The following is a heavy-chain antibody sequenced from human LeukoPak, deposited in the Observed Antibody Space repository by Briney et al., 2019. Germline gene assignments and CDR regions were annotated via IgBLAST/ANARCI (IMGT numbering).Heavy chain of an antibody. CDR3: AWGMDV. J-gene: IGHJ6*02. CDR2: IKQDGSEK. Sequence: GGSLRLSCAASGFTFSSYWMSWVRQAPGKGLEWVANIKQDGSEKYYVGSVKGRFIISRDNAKNSLYLQMNSLRLEDTAIYYCAWGMDVWGQGTTVTVSS. V-gene: IGHV3-7*04. CDR1: GFTFSSYW.